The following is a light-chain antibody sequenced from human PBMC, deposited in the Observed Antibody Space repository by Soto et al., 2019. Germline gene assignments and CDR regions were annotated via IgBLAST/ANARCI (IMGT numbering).Light chain of an antibody. V-gene: IGKV3-20*01. CDR3: QQYSSSSQT. Sequence: DIVLTQSPSTLSLSPGERATLSCRASQSVSSSYLAWYQQKPGQAPRLLIYGASSRASGVPDRFSGSGSGTDFTLTISRLEPEDFAVYYCQQYSSSSQTFGQGTKLEIK. J-gene: IGKJ2*01. CDR1: QSVSSSY. CDR2: GAS.